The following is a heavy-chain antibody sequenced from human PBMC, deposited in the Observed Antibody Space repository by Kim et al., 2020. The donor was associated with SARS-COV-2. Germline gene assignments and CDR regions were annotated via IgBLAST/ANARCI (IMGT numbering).Heavy chain of an antibody. Sequence: GGSLRLSCAASGFTFSSYGMHWVRQAPGKGLEWVAVISYDGSNKYYADSVKGRFTISRDNSKNTLYLQMNSLRAEDTAVYYCAKDYCSGGSCYFGDSWGQGTLVTVSS. CDR3: AKDYCSGGSCYFGDS. CDR1: GFTFSSYG. V-gene: IGHV3-30*18. J-gene: IGHJ4*02. CDR2: ISYDGSNK. D-gene: IGHD2-15*01.